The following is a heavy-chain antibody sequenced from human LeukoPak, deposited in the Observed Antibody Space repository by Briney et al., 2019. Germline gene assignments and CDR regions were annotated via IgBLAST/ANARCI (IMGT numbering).Heavy chain of an antibody. CDR3: ASPLRTGAAFYAFDI. Sequence: GGSLRLSCAASGFTFSSYSMNWVRQAPGKGLEWVSSISSSSSYIYYADSVKGRFTISRDNAKNSLYLQMSSLRAEDTAVYYCASPLRTGAAFYAFDIWGQGTMVTVSS. CDR1: GFTFSSYS. J-gene: IGHJ3*02. V-gene: IGHV3-21*01. CDR2: ISSSSSYI. D-gene: IGHD1-14*01.